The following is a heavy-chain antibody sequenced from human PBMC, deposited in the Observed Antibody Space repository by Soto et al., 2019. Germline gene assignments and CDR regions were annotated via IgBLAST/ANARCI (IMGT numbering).Heavy chain of an antibody. D-gene: IGHD6-6*01. J-gene: IGHJ4*02. CDR2: ISGIGVST. CDR3: AKSGGGLSTAARRLLDY. Sequence: EVQLLESGGGLVQPGGSLRLSCAASGFTFSNYAMSWVRQAPGKGLEWVSAISGIGVSTFYADSVKGRFTISRDNSKNTLFLQMNSLRDEDAAIYYCAKSGGGLSTAARRLLDYWGQGTLVTVSS. CDR1: GFTFSNYA. V-gene: IGHV3-23*01.